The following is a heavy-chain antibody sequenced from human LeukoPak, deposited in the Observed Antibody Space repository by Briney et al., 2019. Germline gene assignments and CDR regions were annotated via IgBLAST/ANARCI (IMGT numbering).Heavy chain of an antibody. Sequence: GGSLRLSCAASGFTFNIYAMNWVRQALGKGLEWVSGITGNGGRTYYADSVKGRFTISRDNSNSTLFLQMSSLRAEDTAVYYCAKDRARVTMVRGLITDYWGQGTLVTVSS. V-gene: IGHV3-23*01. CDR3: AKDRARVTMVRGLITDY. CDR1: GFTFNIYA. J-gene: IGHJ4*02. D-gene: IGHD3-10*01. CDR2: ITGNGGRT.